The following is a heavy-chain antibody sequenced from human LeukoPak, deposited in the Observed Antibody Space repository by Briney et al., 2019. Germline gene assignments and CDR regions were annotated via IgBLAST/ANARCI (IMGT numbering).Heavy chain of an antibody. V-gene: IGHV1-18*01. CDR3: ARDGGDPAEPYGEFKSSGWYKNWFDP. D-gene: IGHD6-19*01. CDR2: ISAYNGNT. Sequence: ASVKVSCKASGYTFTSYGISWVRQAPGQGLEWMGWISAYNGNTNYTQKLQGRVTMTTDTSTSTAYMELRSLRSDDTAVYYCARDGGDPAEPYGEFKSSGWYKNWFDPWGQGTLVAVSS. J-gene: IGHJ5*02. CDR1: GYTFTSYG.